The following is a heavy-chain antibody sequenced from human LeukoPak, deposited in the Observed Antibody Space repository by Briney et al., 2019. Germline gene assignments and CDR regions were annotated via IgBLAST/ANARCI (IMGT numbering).Heavy chain of an antibody. CDR2: ISHSGST. CDR3: ARELYSSGYHDAFDI. V-gene: IGHV4-34*01. CDR1: GAFFSGSY. D-gene: IGHD3-22*01. Sequence: SETLSLTCAVYGAFFSGSYWSWIRQPPGKGLEWIGEISHSGSTNYNPSLKSRVTISVDTSKNQFSLKLSSVAAADTAVYYCARELYSSGYHDAFDIWGQGTMVTVSS. J-gene: IGHJ3*02.